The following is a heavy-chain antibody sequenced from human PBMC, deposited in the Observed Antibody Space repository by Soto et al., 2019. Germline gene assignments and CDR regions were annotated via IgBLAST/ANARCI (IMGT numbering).Heavy chain of an antibody. D-gene: IGHD3-16*01. CDR3: AREVGADPGFSWVAFDY. J-gene: IGHJ4*02. CDR1: GYTFTSYG. CDR2: TSAYNGNT. V-gene: IGHV1-18*01. Sequence: ASVKVSCKASGYTFTSYGISWVRQAPGQGLEWMGWTSAYNGNTNYAQKLQGRVTMTTDTSTSTAYMELRSLRSDDTAVYYCAREVGADPGFSWVAFDYWGQGTLVTVSS.